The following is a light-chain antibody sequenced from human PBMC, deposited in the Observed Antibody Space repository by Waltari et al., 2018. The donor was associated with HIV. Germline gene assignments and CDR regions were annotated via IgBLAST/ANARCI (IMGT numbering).Light chain of an antibody. CDR3: ATLDDSLNGPV. CDR2: SNN. J-gene: IGLJ2*01. CDR1: SSNIGSDA. V-gene: IGLV1-44*01. Sequence: QSVLTQPPSASGTPGQRVTISCSGSSSNIGSDAVHWYQQFPGTAPKLLIYSNNQRPSGVPDRFSGSKSGTSASLAISGLQSEDEADYYCATLDDSLNGPVFGGGTKLTVL.